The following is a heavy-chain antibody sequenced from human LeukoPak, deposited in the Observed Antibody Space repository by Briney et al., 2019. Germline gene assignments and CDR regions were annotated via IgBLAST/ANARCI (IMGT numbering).Heavy chain of an antibody. CDR1: GGTFSSYA. J-gene: IGHJ6*03. D-gene: IGHD6-19*01. Sequence: GASVKVSCKASGGTFSSYAISWVRQAPGQGLEWMGGIIPIFGTANYARKFQGRVTITADKSTSTAYMELSSLRSEDTAVYYCARRGFSGWSKTTYYYYMDVWGKGTTVTVSS. V-gene: IGHV1-69*06. CDR3: ARRGFSGWSKTTYYYYMDV. CDR2: IIPIFGTA.